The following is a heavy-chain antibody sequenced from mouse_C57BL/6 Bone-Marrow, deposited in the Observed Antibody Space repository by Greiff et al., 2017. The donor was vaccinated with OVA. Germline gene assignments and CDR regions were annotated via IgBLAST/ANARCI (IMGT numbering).Heavy chain of an antibody. J-gene: IGHJ1*03. V-gene: IGHV1-19*01. Sequence: EVQLQQSGPVLVKPGASVKMSCKASGYTFTDYYMNWVKQSHGKSLEWIGVINPYNGGTSYNQKFKGKATLTVDKSSSTAYMELNSLTSEDSAVYYCARGRWLRPPSFDVWGTGTTVTVSS. CDR1: GYTFTDYY. CDR2: INPYNGGT. CDR3: ARGRWLRPPSFDV. D-gene: IGHD2-2*01.